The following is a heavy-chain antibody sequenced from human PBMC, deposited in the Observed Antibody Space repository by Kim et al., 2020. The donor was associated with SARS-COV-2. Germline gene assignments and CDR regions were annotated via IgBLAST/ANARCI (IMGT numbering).Heavy chain of an antibody. CDR1: GFTVSNNY. CDR2: IYSGGST. Sequence: GGSLRPSCAASGFTVSNNYMSWVRQPPGKGLEWVSLIYSGGSTYYAASVQGRFTISRDNSKNMLYLQMNSLRAEDTAVYYCAPFSSKDYWGQGTLVTVSS. CDR3: APFSSKDY. V-gene: IGHV3-66*01. J-gene: IGHJ4*02. D-gene: IGHD2-2*01.